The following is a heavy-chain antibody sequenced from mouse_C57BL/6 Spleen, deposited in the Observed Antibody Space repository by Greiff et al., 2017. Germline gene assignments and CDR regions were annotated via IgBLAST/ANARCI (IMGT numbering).Heavy chain of an antibody. CDR2: IDPEDGET. J-gene: IGHJ2*01. CDR1: GFNIKDYY. Sequence: VQLQQSGAELVKPGASVKLSCTASGFNIKDYYMHWVKQRTEQGLEWIGRIDPEDGETKYAPKFPGKATLTADTSSNTAYLQLSSLTSEDTAVYYCARSGSYYFDYWGQGTTLTVSS. V-gene: IGHV14-2*01. CDR3: ARSGSYYFDY. D-gene: IGHD3-2*02.